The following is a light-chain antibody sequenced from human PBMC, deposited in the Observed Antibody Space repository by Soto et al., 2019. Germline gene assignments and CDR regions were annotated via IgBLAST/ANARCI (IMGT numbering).Light chain of an antibody. CDR2: GAS. Sequence: EIVMTQSPATLSVSPGERATLYFSASQSVSSSYLAWYQQKPGQAPRLLIYGASSRATGIPDRFSGSGSGTDFTLTISRLEPEDFAVYYCQQYGSSRWTFGQGTKVDI. CDR3: QQYGSSRWT. J-gene: IGKJ1*01. CDR1: QSVSSSY. V-gene: IGKV3-20*01.